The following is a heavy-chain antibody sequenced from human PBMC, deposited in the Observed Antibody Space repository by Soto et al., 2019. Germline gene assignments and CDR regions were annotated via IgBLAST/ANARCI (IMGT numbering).Heavy chain of an antibody. CDR3: ARDLGTDSSGYLYSDY. Sequence: ASVKVSCKASGYTFTSYGISWVRQAPGQGLEWMGWISAYNGNTNYAQKLQGRVTMTTDTSTSTAYMELRSLRPDDTAVYYCARDLGTDSSGYLYSDYWGQGTLVTVSS. CDR1: GYTFTSYG. CDR2: ISAYNGNT. V-gene: IGHV1-18*01. D-gene: IGHD3-22*01. J-gene: IGHJ4*02.